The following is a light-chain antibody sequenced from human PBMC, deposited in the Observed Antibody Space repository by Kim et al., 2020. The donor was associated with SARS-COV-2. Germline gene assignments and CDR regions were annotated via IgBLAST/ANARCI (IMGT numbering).Light chain of an antibody. CDR3: QQRSNWPPWT. J-gene: IGKJ1*01. V-gene: IGKV3-11*01. CDR2: DAS. Sequence: SPGERATLSCRASQSVSSYLAWYQQKPGQAPRLLIYDASNRATGIPARFSGSGSGTDFTLTISRLDPEDFAVYYCQQRSNWPPWTFGQGTKVEIK. CDR1: QSVSSY.